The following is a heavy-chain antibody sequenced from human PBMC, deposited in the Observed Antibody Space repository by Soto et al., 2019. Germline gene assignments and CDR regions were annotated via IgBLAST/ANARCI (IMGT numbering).Heavy chain of an antibody. CDR3: ARGRVVYLDY. CDR1: GGSISSGGYS. J-gene: IGHJ4*02. CDR2: IYHSGST. Sequence: QLQLQESGLGLVKPSQTLSLTCAVSGGSISSGGYSWSWIRQPPGKGLEWIGYIYHSGSTYYNPSLKSRVTISVDRSKNQFSLKLSSVTAADTAVYYCARGRVVYLDYWGQGTLVTVSS. D-gene: IGHD2-8*02. V-gene: IGHV4-30-2*01.